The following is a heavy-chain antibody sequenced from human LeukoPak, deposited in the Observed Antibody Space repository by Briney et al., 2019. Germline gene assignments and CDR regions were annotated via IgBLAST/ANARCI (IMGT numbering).Heavy chain of an antibody. Sequence: PGGSLRLSCAASGFIFSSYGMHWVRQAPGKGLEWAAFIRYDGSNKYYADSVKGRFTISRDNFRNTLHLEMSSLRTDDTAVYYCARDGVVGSRYNHYYHMDVWGKGSTVTVSS. CDR2: IRYDGSNK. V-gene: IGHV3-30*02. J-gene: IGHJ6*03. CDR3: ARDGVVGSRYNHYYHMDV. CDR1: GFIFSSYG. D-gene: IGHD2-21*01.